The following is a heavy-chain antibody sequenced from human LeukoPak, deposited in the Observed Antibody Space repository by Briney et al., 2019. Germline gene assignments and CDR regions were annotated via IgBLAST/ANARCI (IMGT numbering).Heavy chain of an antibody. Sequence: AAVKVSCNAAGYTFTSYDINWVRQATGQGLEWMGWMNLNSGDTGNAQKFQGRITMTRNTSISTAYMELSSLRSEDTAVYYCARRVIPQWFGVTAYYYYGMDVWGQGTTVTVSS. D-gene: IGHD3-10*01. CDR3: ARRVIPQWFGVTAYYYYGMDV. J-gene: IGHJ6*02. CDR1: GYTFTSYD. CDR2: MNLNSGDT. V-gene: IGHV1-8*01.